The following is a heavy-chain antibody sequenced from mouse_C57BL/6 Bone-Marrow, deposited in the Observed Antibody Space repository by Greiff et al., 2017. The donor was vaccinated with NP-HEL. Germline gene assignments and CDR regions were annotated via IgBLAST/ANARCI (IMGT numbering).Heavy chain of an antibody. Sequence: VQRVESGPGLVAPSQSLSITCTVSGFSLTSYAISWVRQPPGKGLEWLGVIWTGGGTNYNSALKSRLSISKDNSKSQVFLKMNSLQTDDTARYYCARRAYYSNYDYAMDYWGQGTSVTVSS. CDR1: GFSLTSYA. V-gene: IGHV2-9-1*01. D-gene: IGHD2-5*01. CDR2: IWTGGGT. J-gene: IGHJ4*01. CDR3: ARRAYYSNYDYAMDY.